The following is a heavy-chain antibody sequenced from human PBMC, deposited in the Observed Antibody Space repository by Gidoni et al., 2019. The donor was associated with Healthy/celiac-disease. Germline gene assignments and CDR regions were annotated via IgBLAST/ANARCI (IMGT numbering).Heavy chain of an antibody. V-gene: IGHV3-11*05. CDR1: GFTFSDYY. J-gene: IGHJ3*02. D-gene: IGHD3-22*01. CDR2: ISSSSSYT. CDR3: ARVDYYDSSGYSPPYAFDI. Sequence: QVQLVESGGGLVKPGGSLRLSCAASGFTFSDYYRSWIRQAPGKGLEWVSYISSSSSYTNYADSVKGRFTISRDNAKNSLYLQMNSLRAEDTAVYYCARVDYYDSSGYSPPYAFDIWGQGTMVTVSS.